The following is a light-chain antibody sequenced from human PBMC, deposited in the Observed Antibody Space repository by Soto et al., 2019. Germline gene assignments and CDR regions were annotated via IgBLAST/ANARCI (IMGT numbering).Light chain of an antibody. J-gene: IGKJ1*01. CDR3: HEYKDSRTT. Sequence: ATLSXXPVQXASLXXRASQSVSTSVAWYHQKPGQAPRLLVYGASTRATGIPARFSGRRAGTDFTLTLTSLQSEDFAVYFCHEYKDSRTTFGQGPKVDIK. V-gene: IGKV3-15*01. CDR1: QSVSTS. CDR2: GAS.